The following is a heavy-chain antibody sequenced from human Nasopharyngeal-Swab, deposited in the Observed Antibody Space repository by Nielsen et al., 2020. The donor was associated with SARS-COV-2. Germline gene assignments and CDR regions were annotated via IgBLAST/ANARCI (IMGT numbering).Heavy chain of an antibody. CDR3: ARDCTGSSGYSTPHYYYYGMDV. CDR2: IIPILGIA. D-gene: IGHD3-22*01. V-gene: IGHV1-69*10. CDR1: GGTFISYA. J-gene: IGHJ6*02. Sequence: SVKVSCKASGGTFISYAISWVRQAPGQGLEWMGRIIPILGIANYAQKFQGRVTITADKSTSTAYMELSSLRSEDTAVYYCARDCTGSSGYSTPHYYYYGMDVWGQGTTVTVSS.